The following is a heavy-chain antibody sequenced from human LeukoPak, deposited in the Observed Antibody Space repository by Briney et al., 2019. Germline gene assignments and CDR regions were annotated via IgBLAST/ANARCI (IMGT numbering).Heavy chain of an antibody. V-gene: IGHV5-51*01. CDR2: TYPGDSDT. J-gene: IGHJ4*02. CDR1: GYSFTSYW. Sequence: KPGGSLRLSCKGSGYSFTSYWIGWVRQMPGKGLEWMGVTYPGDSDTRYTPSFQGKLTISADKSISTAYLQWSSLKASDTGMYYCARLRDGYIDYWGQGSLVSVSS. D-gene: IGHD5-24*01. CDR3: ARLRDGYIDY.